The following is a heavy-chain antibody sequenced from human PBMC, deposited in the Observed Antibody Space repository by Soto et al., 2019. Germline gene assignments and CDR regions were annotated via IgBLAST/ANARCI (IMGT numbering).Heavy chain of an antibody. CDR2: VSGSGGST. V-gene: IGHV3-23*01. D-gene: IGHD2-15*01. J-gene: IGHJ5*02. Sequence: GGSLRLSCAASGFTFSSYAMSWVRQAPGKGLEWVSAVSGSGGSTYYADSVKGRFTISRDNSKNTLYLQMNSLRAEDTAVYYCAKDPGGYCSGGSCNWFDPWGQGTLVTVS. CDR3: AKDPGGYCSGGSCNWFDP. CDR1: GFTFSSYA.